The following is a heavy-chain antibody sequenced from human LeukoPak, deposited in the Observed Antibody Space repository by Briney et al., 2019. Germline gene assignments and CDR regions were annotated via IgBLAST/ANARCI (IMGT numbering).Heavy chain of an antibody. J-gene: IGHJ3*02. V-gene: IGHV4-39*07. D-gene: IGHD3/OR15-3a*01. CDR3: ARGGLISLANTPLGAFDI. CDR2: IYYSGST. CDR1: VGSISSSSYY. Sequence: SETLSLTCTVSVGSISSSSYYWGWIRQPPGKGLEWIGSIYYSGSTYYNPSLKSRVTISVDTSKNQFSLKLSSVTAADTAVYYCARGGLISLANTPLGAFDIWGQGTMVSVSS.